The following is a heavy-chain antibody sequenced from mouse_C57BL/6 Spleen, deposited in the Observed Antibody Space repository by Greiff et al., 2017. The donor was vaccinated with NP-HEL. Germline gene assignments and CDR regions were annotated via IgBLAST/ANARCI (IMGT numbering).Heavy chain of an antibody. D-gene: IGHD2-4*01. CDR1: GYTFTDYN. V-gene: IGHV1-18*01. CDR2: INPNNGGT. Sequence: EVQLVESGPELVKPGASVKIPCKASGYTFTDYNMDWVKQSHGKSLEWIGDINPNNGGTIYNQKFKGKATLTVDKSSSTAYMELRILTSEDTAVYYCARSVYYDYPYYFDYWGQGTTLTVSS. J-gene: IGHJ2*01. CDR3: ARSVYYDYPYYFDY.